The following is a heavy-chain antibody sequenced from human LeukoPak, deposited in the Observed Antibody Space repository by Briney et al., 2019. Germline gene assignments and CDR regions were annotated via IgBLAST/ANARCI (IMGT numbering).Heavy chain of an antibody. CDR2: IVGSGDRT. CDR3: ARAVGSGSFQTYSYYMDV. CDR1: GFTFSNYA. D-gene: IGHD3-10*01. Sequence: PGGSLRLSCAASGFTFSNYAMTWVRQAPGKGLAWVSTIVGSGDRTFDADSVKGRFTISRDNSKNRVYLQMNSLTAEDTAVYYCARAVGSGSFQTYSYYMDVWGKRTTVTTSS. V-gene: IGHV3-23*01. J-gene: IGHJ6*03.